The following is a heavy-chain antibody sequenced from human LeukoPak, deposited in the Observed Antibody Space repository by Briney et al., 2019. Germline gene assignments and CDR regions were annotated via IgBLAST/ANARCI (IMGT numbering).Heavy chain of an antibody. Sequence: SETLSLTCPVSGGSISSTNYYWGWIRQPPGKGLEWIGSIYYSGSTYYNPSLKSRVTISVDTSKNQFSLKLSSVTATDTAVYYCARSLRGYSYAFDYWGQGTLVTVSS. J-gene: IGHJ4*02. V-gene: IGHV4-39*07. CDR1: GGSISSTNYY. CDR3: ARSLRGYSYAFDY. D-gene: IGHD5-18*01. CDR2: IYYSGST.